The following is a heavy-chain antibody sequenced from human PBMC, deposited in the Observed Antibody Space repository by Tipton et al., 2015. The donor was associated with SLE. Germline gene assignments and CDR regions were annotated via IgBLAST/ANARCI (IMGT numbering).Heavy chain of an antibody. CDR3: ARDYYGSGFDAFDI. V-gene: IGHV4-59*01. Sequence: TLSLTCTVSGGSISSYYWSWIRQPPGKGLEWIGYIYYSGSTNYNPSLKSRVAISVDTSKNQFSLKLSSVTAAATAVYYCARDYYGSGFDAFDIWGQGTMVTVSS. J-gene: IGHJ3*02. CDR2: IYYSGST. CDR1: GGSISSYY. D-gene: IGHD3-10*01.